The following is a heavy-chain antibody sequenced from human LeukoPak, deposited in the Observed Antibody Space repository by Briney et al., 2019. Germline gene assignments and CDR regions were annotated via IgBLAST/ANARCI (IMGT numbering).Heavy chain of an antibody. Sequence: PGGSLRLSCAASGFLFSGYGRHWVRQAPGKGLEWVALISHDESNKHYADSVKGRFTISRDNTKNTLYLQMNSLRVEDKAIYYCAKDRIGISFGDVSKLWGQGTLVTVSS. CDR3: AKDRIGISFGDVSKL. CDR1: GFLFSGYG. J-gene: IGHJ1*01. V-gene: IGHV3-30*18. CDR2: ISHDESNK. D-gene: IGHD3-10*01.